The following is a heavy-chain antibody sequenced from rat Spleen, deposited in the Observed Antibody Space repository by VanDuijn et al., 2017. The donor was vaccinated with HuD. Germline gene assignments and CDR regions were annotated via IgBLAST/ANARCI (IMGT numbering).Heavy chain of an antibody. D-gene: IGHD1-11*01. Sequence: EVQLVESGGGLVQPGRSLKLSCAASGFTFSDYNMAWVRQAPKKGLEWVATISYDGSSPYYRDSVKGRFTISRDNAKSTLYLQMDSLRSEDTATYYCARHTPFNYGTVGDYWGQGVMVTVSS. CDR3: ARHTPFNYGTVGDY. V-gene: IGHV5-7*01. CDR2: ISYDGSSP. J-gene: IGHJ2*01. CDR1: GFTFSDYN.